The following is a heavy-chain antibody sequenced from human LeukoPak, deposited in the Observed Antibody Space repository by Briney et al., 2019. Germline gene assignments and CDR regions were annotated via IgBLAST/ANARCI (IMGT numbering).Heavy chain of an antibody. CDR1: GFTFSSHG. D-gene: IGHD6-19*01. V-gene: IGHV3-33*01. CDR3: ARDGTGFKPGGYIP. Sequence: GGSLRLSCAASGFTFSSHGMHWVRQAPGKGLEWVAVIWYDGSNKYYADSVKGRFTISSDNSKNTLYLQMNSLRAEDTAAYYCARDGTGFKPGGYIPWGQGHMVTVSS. J-gene: IGHJ5*02. CDR2: IWYDGSNK.